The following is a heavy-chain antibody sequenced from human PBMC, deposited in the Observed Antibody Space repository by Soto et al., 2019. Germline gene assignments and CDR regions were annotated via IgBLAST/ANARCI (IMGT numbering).Heavy chain of an antibody. CDR2: IWYDGSNK. CDR3: ARDLWQQLEGYYYGMDV. J-gene: IGHJ6*02. CDR1: GFTFSSYG. Sequence: QVQLVESGGGVVQPGRSLRLSCAASGFTFSSYGMHWVRQAPGKGLEWVAVIWYDGSNKYYADSVKGRFTISRDNSKNTLYLQMNSLRAEDTAVYYCARDLWQQLEGYYYGMDVWGQGTTVTVSS. V-gene: IGHV3-33*01. D-gene: IGHD6-13*01.